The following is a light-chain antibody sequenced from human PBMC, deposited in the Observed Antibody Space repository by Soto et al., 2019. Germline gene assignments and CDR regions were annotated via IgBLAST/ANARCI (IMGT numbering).Light chain of an antibody. J-gene: IGLJ2*01. CDR2: GIT. Sequence: QSVLTQPPSVSGAPGQRVTISCTGSSSNIGAGYDVHWYQQLPGTAPKLLIFGITNRPSGVPDRFSGSRSGKSASLAITGLQAEDEADYYCQSYDSSLTAYVVFGGGTQLTVL. CDR1: SSNIGAGYD. V-gene: IGLV1-40*01. CDR3: QSYDSSLTAYVV.